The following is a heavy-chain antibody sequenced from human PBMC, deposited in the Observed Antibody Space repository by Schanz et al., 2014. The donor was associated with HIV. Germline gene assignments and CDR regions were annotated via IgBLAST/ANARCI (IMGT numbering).Heavy chain of an antibody. V-gene: IGHV3-72*01. J-gene: IGHJ6*02. CDR1: GFTFSNYG. CDR3: RGYRFYYGVDF. Sequence: EVQLLASGGGSVQPGRSLRLSCAASGFTFSNYGMHWVRQAPGKGLEWVARSRVKSDSYATEYAASVTGRFTISRDDSKNSVYLQMNSLNIEDTAVYYCRGYRFYYGVDFWGQGTTVTVS. CDR2: SRVKSDSYAT. D-gene: IGHD5-18*01.